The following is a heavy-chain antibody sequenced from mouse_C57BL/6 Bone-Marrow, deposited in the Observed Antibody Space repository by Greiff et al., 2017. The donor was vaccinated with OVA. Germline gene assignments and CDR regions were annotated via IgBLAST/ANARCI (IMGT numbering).Heavy chain of an antibody. J-gene: IGHJ2*01. CDR2: INPNNGGT. V-gene: IGHV1-26*01. CDR3: ASTGNY. CDR1: GYTFTDYY. Sequence: EVQLQQSGPELVKPGASVKISCKASGYTFTDYYMNWVKQSHGKSLEWIGDINPNNGGTSYNQKFKGKATLTVDKSSSPAYMELRSLTSEDAAVYYCASTGNYWGQGTTLTVSS.